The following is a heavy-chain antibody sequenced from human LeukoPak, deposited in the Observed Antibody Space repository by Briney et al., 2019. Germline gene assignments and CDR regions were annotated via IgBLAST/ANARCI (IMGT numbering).Heavy chain of an antibody. CDR1: GGSISSYY. D-gene: IGHD2-15*01. CDR3: ARASPGFSRIPYYYYYYYMDV. J-gene: IGHJ6*03. CDR2: IYYSGST. V-gene: IGHV4-59*01. Sequence: SETLSLTCTVSGGSISSYYWSWIRQPPGKGLEWIGYIYYSGSTNYNPSLKSRVTISVDTSKNQFSLKLSSVTAAGTAVYYCARASPGFSRIPYYYYYYYMDVWGKGTTVTVSS.